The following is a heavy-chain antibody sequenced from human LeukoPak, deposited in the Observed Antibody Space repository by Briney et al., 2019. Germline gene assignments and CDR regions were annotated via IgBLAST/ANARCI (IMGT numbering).Heavy chain of an antibody. Sequence: PGGSLRLSCAASGFTFSTYAMSWIRQPPGKGLEWIGYIYYSGSTNYNPSLKSRVTISVDTSKNQFSLKLSSVTAADTAVYYCARVPYYYGSGSYSPIPYFGYWGQGTLVTVSS. CDR2: IYYSGST. V-gene: IGHV4-59*01. CDR1: GFTFSTYA. D-gene: IGHD3-10*01. CDR3: ARVPYYYGSGSYSPIPYFGY. J-gene: IGHJ4*02.